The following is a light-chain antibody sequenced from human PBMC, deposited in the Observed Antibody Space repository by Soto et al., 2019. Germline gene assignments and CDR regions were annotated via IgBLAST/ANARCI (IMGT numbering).Light chain of an antibody. CDR3: QQYNSYSLLT. V-gene: IGKV1-5*03. CDR2: KAS. Sequence: DIQMTQSPSTLSASVGDRVTITCRASQSSSTWLAWYQQKPGKAPNLLIYKASSLESGVPSRFSGSGSGTEFNLTISSLQPDDFATYYCQQYNSYSLLTFGGGTKVEIK. J-gene: IGKJ4*01. CDR1: QSSSTW.